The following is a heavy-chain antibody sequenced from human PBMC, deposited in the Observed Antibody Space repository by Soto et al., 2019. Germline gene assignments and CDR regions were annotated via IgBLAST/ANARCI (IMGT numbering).Heavy chain of an antibody. Sequence: QVQLQESGPGLVKPSQTLSLTCTVSGGSISSGGYYWSWIRQHPGKGLEWIGYIYYSGSTYYNPSLKSRVTISVDTSKNQFSLKLSSVTAADTAVYYCARDIGRIAAAVYYFDYWGQGTLVTVSS. CDR1: GGSISSGGYY. D-gene: IGHD6-13*01. CDR2: IYYSGST. CDR3: ARDIGRIAAAVYYFDY. V-gene: IGHV4-31*03. J-gene: IGHJ4*02.